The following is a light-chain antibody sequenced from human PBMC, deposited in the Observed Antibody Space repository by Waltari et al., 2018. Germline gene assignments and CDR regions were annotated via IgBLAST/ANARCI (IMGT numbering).Light chain of an antibody. Sequence: QSALTQPASVSGSPGQSITISCTGTSSDVGGYNYVSWYQQHPGKAPKLMIYDVSNRPSGVSNRFSGSKSGNTASLTISGLQAEDEADYYCSSYTSSSFYVVGIGTKVTV. CDR3: SSYTSSSFYV. CDR2: DVS. V-gene: IGLV2-14*03. J-gene: IGLJ1*01. CDR1: SSDVGGYNY.